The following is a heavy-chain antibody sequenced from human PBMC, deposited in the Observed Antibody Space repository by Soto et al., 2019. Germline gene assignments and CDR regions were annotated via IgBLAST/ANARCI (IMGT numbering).Heavy chain of an antibody. J-gene: IGHJ3*01. D-gene: IGHD1-1*01. CDR1: GLTISGKKY. CDR2: LYDVDGS. Sequence: DVQLVESGGGLIQPGESLRLSCAAFGLTISGKKYVAWVRQAPGKGLEWVSALYDVDGSFYADSVTGRFTTSSDSSKTTVYRQMNDLRPDGRAVYYCATWHEREHAFDVWGQGTTVTISS. CDR3: ATWHEREHAFDV. V-gene: IGHV3-53*01.